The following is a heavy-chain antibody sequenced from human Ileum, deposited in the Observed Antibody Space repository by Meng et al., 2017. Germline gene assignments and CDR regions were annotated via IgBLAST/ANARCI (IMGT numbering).Heavy chain of an antibody. CDR2: IFQSGRT. CDR1: GTW. J-gene: IGHJ4*02. V-gene: IGHV4-4*02. CDR3: ATSNDRDVYYLGY. D-gene: IGHD3-22*01. Sequence: VQVREAGPGLVKPSGPLSLTCAVSGTWWSWVRQPPGKGLEWIGEIFQSGRTNYNPSLKSRVTISIDKSKSQISLQLSAVTAADTAVYSCATSNDRDVYYLGYWGQGTLVTVSS.